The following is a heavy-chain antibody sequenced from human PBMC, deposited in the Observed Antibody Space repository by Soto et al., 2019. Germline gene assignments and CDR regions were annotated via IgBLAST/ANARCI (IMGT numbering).Heavy chain of an antibody. D-gene: IGHD1-26*01. Sequence: QVQLQESGPGLVKPSETLSLTCTVSGGSIISNYWSWIRQPPGKGLEWIGYIYYSGSTNYNPSLKSRVTISVDTSKNQFSLKQTAVSAADTVVYYCARDRDVGCCSDPWGQGTQVTVSS. CDR3: ARDRDVGCCSDP. V-gene: IGHV4-59*01. CDR1: GGSIISNY. J-gene: IGHJ5*02. CDR2: IYYSGST.